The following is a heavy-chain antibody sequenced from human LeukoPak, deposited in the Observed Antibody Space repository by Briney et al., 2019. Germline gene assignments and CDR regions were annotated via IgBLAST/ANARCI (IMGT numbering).Heavy chain of an antibody. Sequence: GGSLRLSCAASGFTFSSYAMHWVSQAPGKWLEWVAVISYDGSNKYYADSVKGRFTISRDNPNNTLYLQITSLRAEDTGVYYCAKDHLPGIVVADRDYWGQGTLVTVSS. D-gene: IGHD6-19*01. CDR3: AKDHLPGIVVADRDY. V-gene: IGHV3-30*04. J-gene: IGHJ4*02. CDR1: GFTFSSYA. CDR2: ISYDGSNK.